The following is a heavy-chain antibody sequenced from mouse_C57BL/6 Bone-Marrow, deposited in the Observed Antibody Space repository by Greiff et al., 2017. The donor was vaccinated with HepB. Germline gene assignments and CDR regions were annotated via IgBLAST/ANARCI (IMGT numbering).Heavy chain of an antibody. V-gene: IGHV1-69*01. J-gene: IGHJ3*01. CDR2: IDPSDSYT. CDR3: ARSTGTCEFAY. CDR1: GYTFTSYW. Sequence: QVQLQQPGAELVMPGASVKLSCKASGYTFTSYWMHWVKQRPGQGLEWIGEIDPSDSYTNYNQKFKGKSTLTVDKSSSTAYMQLSSLTSEDSAVYYCARSTGTCEFAYWGQGTLVTVSA. D-gene: IGHD4-1*01.